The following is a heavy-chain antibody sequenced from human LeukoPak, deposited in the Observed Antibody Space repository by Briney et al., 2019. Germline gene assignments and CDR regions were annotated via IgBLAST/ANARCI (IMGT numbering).Heavy chain of an antibody. CDR1: GFTFSSYG. CDR2: ISYDGSNK. J-gene: IGHJ5*02. D-gene: IGHD1/OR15-1a*01. Sequence: PGGSLRLSCAASGFTFSSYGMHWVRQAPGKGLEWVAVISYDGSNKYYADSVKGRFTISRDNAKNSLYLQMNSLRAEDTAVYYCARDSRRNTNWFDPWGQGTLVTVSS. CDR3: ARDSRRNTNWFDP. V-gene: IGHV3-30*03.